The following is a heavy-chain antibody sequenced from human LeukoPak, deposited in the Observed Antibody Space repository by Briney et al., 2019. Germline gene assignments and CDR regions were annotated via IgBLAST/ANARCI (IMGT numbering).Heavy chain of an antibody. V-gene: IGHV4-59*01. Sequence: KPSETLSLTCTVSGGSISSYYWSWIRQPPGKGLEWIGYIYYSGSTNYNPSLKSRVTISVDTSKNQFSLKLSSVTAADTAVYYCTGGYYNAFYYYYMDVWGKGTTVTVSS. CDR2: IYYSGST. D-gene: IGHD3-22*01. CDR3: TGGYYNAFYYYYMDV. J-gene: IGHJ6*03. CDR1: GGSISSYY.